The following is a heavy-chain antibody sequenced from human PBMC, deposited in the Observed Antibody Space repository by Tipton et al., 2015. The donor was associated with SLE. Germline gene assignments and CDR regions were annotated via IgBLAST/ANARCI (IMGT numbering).Heavy chain of an antibody. D-gene: IGHD3-16*02. J-gene: IGHJ3*02. Sequence: TLSLTCTVSGGSITSYYWSWIRQPPGKGLEWIGYMYYSGSTNYNPSLKSRVTISVDTSKNQFSLKLNSVTAADTAVYYCARHRLDYDYVWGSYLTGAFDIWGQGTMVTVSS. CDR3: ARHRLDYDYVWGSYLTGAFDI. CDR1: GGSITSYY. V-gene: IGHV4-59*01. CDR2: MYYSGST.